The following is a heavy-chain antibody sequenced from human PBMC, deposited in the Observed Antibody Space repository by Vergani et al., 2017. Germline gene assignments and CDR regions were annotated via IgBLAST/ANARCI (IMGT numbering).Heavy chain of an antibody. J-gene: IGHJ4*02. V-gene: IGHV4-39*01. Sequence: QLQLQESGPGLVKPSETLSLTCTVSGGSISSSSYYWGWIRQPPGKGLEWIGSSYYSGSTYYNPSLRSRVTISVDTSKNQFSLKLSSVTAADTAVYYCARLWAMTTVTTGLDYWGQGTLVTVSS. CDR1: GGSISSSSYY. D-gene: IGHD4-17*01. CDR2: SYYSGST. CDR3: ARLWAMTTVTTGLDY.